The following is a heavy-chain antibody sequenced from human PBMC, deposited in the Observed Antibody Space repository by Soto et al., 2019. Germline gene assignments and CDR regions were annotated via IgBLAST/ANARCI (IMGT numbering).Heavy chain of an antibody. CDR2: IWYDGSNK. CDR3: ARDRSVYSSYQGMDV. Sequence: PGGSLRLSCAASGFTFSSYGMHWVRQAPGKGLEWVAVIWYDGSNKYYADSVKGRFTISRDNSKNTLYLQMNSLRAEDTAVYYCARDRSVYSSYQGMDVWGQGTTVTVSS. V-gene: IGHV3-33*01. J-gene: IGHJ6*02. D-gene: IGHD6-19*01. CDR1: GFTFSSYG.